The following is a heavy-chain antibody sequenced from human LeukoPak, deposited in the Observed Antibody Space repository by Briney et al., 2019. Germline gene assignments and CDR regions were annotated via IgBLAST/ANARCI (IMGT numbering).Heavy chain of an antibody. D-gene: IGHD3-10*01. V-gene: IGHV4-4*07. CDR3: AKSNGYGLVDI. CDR2: IYTSGST. CDR1: GGSINTYY. Sequence: SETLSLTCTVSGGSINTYYWNWIRQPAGVGLEWIGRIYTSGSTNYNPSLKSRVTMSIDTSKNQFSLKLSSVTAADTAVYYCAKSNGYGLVDIWGQGTMVTVSS. J-gene: IGHJ3*02.